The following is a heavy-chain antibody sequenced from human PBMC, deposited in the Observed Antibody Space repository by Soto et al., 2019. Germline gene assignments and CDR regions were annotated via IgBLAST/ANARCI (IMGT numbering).Heavy chain of an antibody. D-gene: IGHD2-2*01. CDR2: IKQDGSEK. Sequence: GGSLRLSCAASGFTFSSYWMSWVRQAPGKGLEWVANIKQDGSEKYYVDSVKGRFTISRDNAKNSLYLQMNSLRAEDTAVYYCARESRYCSSTSCYSGDYYYYMDVWGKGTTVTVS. J-gene: IGHJ6*03. V-gene: IGHV3-7*01. CDR1: GFTFSSYW. CDR3: ARESRYCSSTSCYSGDYYYYMDV.